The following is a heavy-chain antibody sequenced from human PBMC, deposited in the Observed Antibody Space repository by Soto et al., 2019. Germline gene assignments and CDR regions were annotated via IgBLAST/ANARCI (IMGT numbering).Heavy chain of an antibody. V-gene: IGHV3-30-3*01. CDR3: ARVPSGYYFGLDP. CDR1: GFTFSSYA. CDR2: ISYDGSNQ. J-gene: IGHJ5*02. Sequence: QVQLVESGGGVVQPGRCVRLSCAASGFTFSSYAMHWVRQAPGKGLECVAVISYDGSNQYYADSVKGRFTIYRDNSKNTLYLQMNSLRAEETAVYYCARVPSGYYFGLDPWGQGPLVTVSS. D-gene: IGHD3-22*01.